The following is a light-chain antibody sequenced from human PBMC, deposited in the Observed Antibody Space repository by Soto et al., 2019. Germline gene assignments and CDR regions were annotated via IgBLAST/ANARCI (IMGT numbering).Light chain of an antibody. CDR2: GAS. V-gene: IGKV3-20*01. Sequence: EIVLTQSPGTLSLSPGERATLSCRASQSVSSNYLAWYQQTPGQAPRLLIYGASSRATGIPDRFSGSGSGIDFTLTISRLEPEDFAVYYCQQYGSSPRVTFGGGTKVVIK. J-gene: IGKJ4*01. CDR1: QSVSSNY. CDR3: QQYGSSPRVT.